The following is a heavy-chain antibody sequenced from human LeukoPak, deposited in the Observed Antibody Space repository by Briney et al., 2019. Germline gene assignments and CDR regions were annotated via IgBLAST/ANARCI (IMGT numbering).Heavy chain of an antibody. CDR1: GFTFSSYS. V-gene: IGHV3-21*01. CDR2: ISGSSSYI. CDR3: ARGRSPGAFDI. J-gene: IGHJ3*02. Sequence: GGVLRLSCAASGFTFSSYSMNWVRQAPGKGLEWVSFISGSSSYIYYADSVKGRFTISRDNAKNSLYLQMNSLRAEDTAVYYCARGRSPGAFDIWGQGTMVTVSS.